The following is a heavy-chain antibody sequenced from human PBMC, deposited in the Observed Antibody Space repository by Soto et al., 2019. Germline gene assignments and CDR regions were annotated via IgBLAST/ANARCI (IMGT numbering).Heavy chain of an antibody. CDR3: ARPFGCSGGSCQNNFPFDY. V-gene: IGHV5-51*01. Sequence: PGESLKISCKGSGYSFTSYWIGWVRQIPGKGLEWMGIIYPGDSDTRYSPSFQGQVTISADKSISTAYLQWSSLKASDTAMYYCARPFGCSGGSCQNNFPFDYWGQGTLVTVSS. CDR2: IYPGDSDT. D-gene: IGHD2-15*01. J-gene: IGHJ4*02. CDR1: GYSFTSYW.